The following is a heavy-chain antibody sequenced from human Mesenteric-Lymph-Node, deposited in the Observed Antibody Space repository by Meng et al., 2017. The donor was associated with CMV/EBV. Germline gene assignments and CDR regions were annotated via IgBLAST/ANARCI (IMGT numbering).Heavy chain of an antibody. CDR1: GGTFSSYT. J-gene: IGHJ6*02. CDR3: AGYGDYGARYYYGMDV. D-gene: IGHD4-17*01. V-gene: IGHV1-69*02. CDR2: ISPILGIA. Sequence: SVKVSCKASGGTFSSYTISWVRQAPGQGLEWMGRISPILGIANYAQKFQGRVTITADKSTSTAYMELSSLRSEDTAVYYCAGYGDYGARYYYGMDVWGQGTTVTVSS.